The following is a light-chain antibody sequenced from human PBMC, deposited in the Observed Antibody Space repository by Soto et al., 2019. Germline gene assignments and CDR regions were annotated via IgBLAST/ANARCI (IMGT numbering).Light chain of an antibody. CDR2: DVT. CDR1: SSNVGGYSY. J-gene: IGLJ3*02. Sequence: QSVLTQPPSVSGSPGQSVTISCTGTSSNVGGYSYVSWYQQHPGIAPQLIIYDVTKRPSGVPDRFSGSKSGNTASLTISXXXXXXXADYYCCSYAGSYSGVFGGGTKLTVL. V-gene: IGLV2-11*01. CDR3: CSYAGSYSGV.